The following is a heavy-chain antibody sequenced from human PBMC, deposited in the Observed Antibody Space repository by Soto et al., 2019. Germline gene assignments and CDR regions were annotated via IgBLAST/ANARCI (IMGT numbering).Heavy chain of an antibody. D-gene: IGHD3-22*01. V-gene: IGHV3-23*01. J-gene: IGHJ4*02. CDR3: AKAAYYYDSSGYPPLGYY. CDR1: GFTFSRYA. Sequence: PGGSLRLSCAASGFTFSRYAISWVRQTPGKGLEWVSAISDSGDSTYYADSVKGRFTISRDNSKNTLYLQMNSLRAEDTVVYYCAKAAYYYDSSGYPPLGYYWGQGTLVTVSS. CDR2: ISDSGDST.